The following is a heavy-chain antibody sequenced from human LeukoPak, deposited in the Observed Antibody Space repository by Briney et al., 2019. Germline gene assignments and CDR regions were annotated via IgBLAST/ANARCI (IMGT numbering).Heavy chain of an antibody. CDR3: ARHSGSYSLVDY. J-gene: IGHJ4*02. Sequence: PSETLSLTCTVSGGSISSGGSYWSWIRQPPGKDLEWIGYIYHTGSTYYNPSLKSRVTISVDRSKNQFSLKLSSVTAADTAVYYCARHSGSYSLVDYWGQGTLVTVSS. CDR2: IYHTGST. D-gene: IGHD1-26*01. CDR1: GGSISSGGSY. V-gene: IGHV4-30-2*01.